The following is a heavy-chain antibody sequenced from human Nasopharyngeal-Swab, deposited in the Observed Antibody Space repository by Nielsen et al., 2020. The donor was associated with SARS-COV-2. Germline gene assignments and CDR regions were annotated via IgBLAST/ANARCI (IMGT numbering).Heavy chain of an antibody. Sequence: WIRQPPGKGQERGGYIYNSGSTDYKPSLKRRVTISVDTSKKQFSLQLRSVTTADTAVYYCARDGGLRRSYGSGSWFDPWGQGTLVTVSS. V-gene: IGHV4-59*01. D-gene: IGHD3-10*01. CDR2: IYNSGST. J-gene: IGHJ5*02. CDR3: ARDGGLRRSYGSGSWFDP.